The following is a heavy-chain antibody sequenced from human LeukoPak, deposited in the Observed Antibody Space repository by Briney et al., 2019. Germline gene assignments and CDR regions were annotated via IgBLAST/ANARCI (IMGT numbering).Heavy chain of an antibody. D-gene: IGHD2-2*01. CDR2: IKQDGSEK. V-gene: IGHV3-7*01. CDR3: ARVGSSSLRDWFDP. Sequence: GGSLRLSCAASGFTFSSYWMSWVRQAPGKGLEWVANIKQDGSEKYYVDSVKGRFTISRDNAKNSLYLQMNSLRAEDTAVYYCARVGSSSLRDWFDPWGQGTLVTVSS. CDR1: GFTFSSYW. J-gene: IGHJ5*02.